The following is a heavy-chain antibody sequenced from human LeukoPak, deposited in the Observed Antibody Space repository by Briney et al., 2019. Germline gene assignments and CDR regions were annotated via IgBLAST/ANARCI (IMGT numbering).Heavy chain of an antibody. CDR2: HSHSGSA. CDR3: ARYKTGTMFAV. Sequence: SETLALTCTVSGASINSDTYYWVWIRQPPGKGLEWIGTHSHSGSAYYNPALRRRITTSLDTSENQLPLKMCSVTAEATAKYYCARYKTGTMFAVWGQGTLVTISS. V-gene: IGHV4-39*06. J-gene: IGHJ4*02. D-gene: IGHD1/OR15-1a*01. CDR1: GASINSDTYY.